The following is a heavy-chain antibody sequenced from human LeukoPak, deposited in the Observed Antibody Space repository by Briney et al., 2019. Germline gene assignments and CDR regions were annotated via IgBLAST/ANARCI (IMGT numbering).Heavy chain of an antibody. D-gene: IGHD6-25*01. Sequence: PGGSLRLSCAASGFTFSSYEMNWVRQAPGKGLEWVSYISSSGGTIYYADSVKGRLTISRDNAKNSLYLQMNSLRAEDTAVYYCARDGDLAPAVPFDCWGQGTLVTVSS. CDR3: ARDGDLAPAVPFDC. CDR1: GFTFSSYE. V-gene: IGHV3-48*03. J-gene: IGHJ4*02. CDR2: ISSSGGTI.